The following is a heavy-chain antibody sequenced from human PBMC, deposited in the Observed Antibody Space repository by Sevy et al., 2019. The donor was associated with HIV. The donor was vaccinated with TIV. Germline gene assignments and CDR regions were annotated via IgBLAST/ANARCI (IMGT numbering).Heavy chain of an antibody. CDR2: IYPGDSET. J-gene: IGHJ4*02. CDR3: ARRGYDTSGYPQYYFDY. D-gene: IGHD3-22*01. CDR1: GYRFTSYW. Sequence: GESPKISCKASGYRFTSYWIAWVRQMPGKGLEWMAIIYPGDSETRYSPSFQGQVTISADKSISTAYLQWSSLRASDTAMCFGARRGYDTSGYPQYYFDYWGQGTLVTVSS. V-gene: IGHV5-51*01.